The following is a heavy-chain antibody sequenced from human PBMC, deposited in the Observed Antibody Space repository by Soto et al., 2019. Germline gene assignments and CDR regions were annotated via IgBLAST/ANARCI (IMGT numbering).Heavy chain of an antibody. CDR3: AKEKERYYYDSSGYYNDY. D-gene: IGHD3-22*01. CDR2: ISYDGSNK. CDR1: GFTFSSYG. V-gene: IGHV3-30*18. J-gene: IGHJ4*02. Sequence: QVQLVESGGGVVQPGRSLSLSCAASGFTFSSYGMHWVRQAPGKGLEWVAVISYDGSNKYYADSVKGRFTISRDNSKNTLYLQMNSLRAEDTAVYYCAKEKERYYYDSSGYYNDYWGQGTLFTVSS.